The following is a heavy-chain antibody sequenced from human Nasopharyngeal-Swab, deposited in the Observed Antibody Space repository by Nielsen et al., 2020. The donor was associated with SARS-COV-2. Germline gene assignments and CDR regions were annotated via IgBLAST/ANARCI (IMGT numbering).Heavy chain of an antibody. J-gene: IGHJ4*02. CDR3: AKVGFRRITGTSPLEY. CDR2: ISGSGGST. CDR1: GGTFSSYA. V-gene: IGHV3-23*01. D-gene: IGHD1-20*01. Sequence: SCKASGGTFSSYAMSWVRQAPGKGLEWVSAISGSGGSTYYADSVKGRFTISRDNSKNTLYLQMNSLGAEDTAVYYCAKVGFRRITGTSPLEYWGQGTLVTVSS.